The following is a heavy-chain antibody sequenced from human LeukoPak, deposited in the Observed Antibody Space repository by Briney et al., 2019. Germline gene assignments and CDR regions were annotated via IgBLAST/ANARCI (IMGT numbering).Heavy chain of an antibody. Sequence: GGSLRLSCAASGFTFSSYGMHWVRQAPGKGLEWVAFIRYDGSNKYYADSVKGRFTISRDNSKNTLYLQMNSLIAEDTAVYYCAKDYGHCSSTSCYGRGIDYWGQGTLVTVSS. V-gene: IGHV3-30*02. CDR3: AKDYGHCSSTSCYGRGIDY. CDR2: IRYDGSNK. J-gene: IGHJ4*02. CDR1: GFTFSSYG. D-gene: IGHD2-2*01.